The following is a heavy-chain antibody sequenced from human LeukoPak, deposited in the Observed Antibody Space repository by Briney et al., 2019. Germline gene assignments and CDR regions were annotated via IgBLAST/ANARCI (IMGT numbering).Heavy chain of an antibody. CDR3: AKDRFLFDY. CDR2: IYSGGST. J-gene: IGHJ4*02. CDR1: GFSVSNNY. Sequence: GGSLRLSCAASGFSVSNNYMSWVRQAPGKGLEWVAIIYSGGSTYNSDSVKGRFTISRDNSKNTLYPQMNSLRAEDTAVYYCAKDRFLFDYWGQGTLVTVSS. V-gene: IGHV3-53*01. D-gene: IGHD3-10*01.